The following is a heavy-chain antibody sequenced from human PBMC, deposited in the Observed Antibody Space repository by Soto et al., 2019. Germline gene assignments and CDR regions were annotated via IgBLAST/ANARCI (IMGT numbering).Heavy chain of an antibody. J-gene: IGHJ6*02. D-gene: IGHD2-15*01. V-gene: IGHV3-13*01. CDR3: ARGIRYCSGNSCYSGGMDV. CDR1: GFTFSSYD. Sequence: EVQLVESGGGLVQPGGSLRLSCAASGFTFSSYDMHWVRQATGKGLEWVSVIGTAGDTYYPGSVKGRFTISRENAKNSLYLPMNRLRAEDTAVYYCARGIRYCSGNSCYSGGMDVWGQGTTVTVSS. CDR2: IGTAGDT.